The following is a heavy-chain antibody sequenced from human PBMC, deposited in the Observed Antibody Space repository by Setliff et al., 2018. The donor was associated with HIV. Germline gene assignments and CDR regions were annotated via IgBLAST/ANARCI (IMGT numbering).Heavy chain of an antibody. V-gene: IGHV5-51*01. D-gene: IGHD3-16*01. CDR2: IYPGDSET. J-gene: IGHJ3*02. Sequence: PGESLKISCKGVGYRFTSHWIAWVRQMSGKGLEWMGNIYPGDSETRYSPSFHGQVTFSADTTVDTAYLQWNTLKSSDTAMYYCAREIRTIEGGALDIWGQGTSVTVSS. CDR1: GYRFTSHW. CDR3: AREIRTIEGGALDI.